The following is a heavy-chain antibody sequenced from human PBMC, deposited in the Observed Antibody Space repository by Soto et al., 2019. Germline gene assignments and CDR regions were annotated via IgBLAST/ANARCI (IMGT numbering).Heavy chain of an antibody. V-gene: IGHV4-59*08. D-gene: IGHD3-22*01. CDR1: GDSIGTHY. CDR2: IYYTGST. CDR3: ARSSYYYDSSGYFFSWFDP. Sequence: SETLSLTCTISGDSIGTHYWSWIRQPPGKGLEWIGYIYYTGSTKFNPSLQSRVTMSVDTSKNQFSLRLSSVTAADTAVYYCARSSYYYDSSGYFFSWFDPWGQGTLVTVSS. J-gene: IGHJ5*02.